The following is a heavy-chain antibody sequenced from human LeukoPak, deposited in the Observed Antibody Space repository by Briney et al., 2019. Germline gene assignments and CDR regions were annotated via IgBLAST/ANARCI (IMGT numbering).Heavy chain of an antibody. CDR2: ISYEGGTQ. CDR3: AKEGTPQVSTWYDL. Sequence: PGGSLRLSCAASGVTLSRYGLHWVRQAPGKGLEWVAVISYEGGTQHYADSVKGRFIISRDNPRNTLYLQMNILRTEDTAVYYCAKEGTPQVSTWYDLWGQGTQVIVSS. V-gene: IGHV3-30*18. D-gene: IGHD3-10*01. J-gene: IGHJ5*02. CDR1: GVTLSRYG.